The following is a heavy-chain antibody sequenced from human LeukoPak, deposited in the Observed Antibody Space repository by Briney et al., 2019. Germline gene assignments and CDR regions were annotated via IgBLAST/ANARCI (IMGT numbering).Heavy chain of an antibody. J-gene: IGHJ4*02. Sequence: PGGSLRLSCSASGFTFSTYAMHWVRQAPGKGLEYVSAISNNGGSTYYADSVKGRFTISRDNSKNTLYLQMSSLRTEDTAVYYCVKALGQWLVYYFDYRGQGTLVTVSS. D-gene: IGHD6-19*01. CDR1: GFTFSTYA. V-gene: IGHV3-64D*09. CDR3: VKALGQWLVYYFDY. CDR2: ISNNGGST.